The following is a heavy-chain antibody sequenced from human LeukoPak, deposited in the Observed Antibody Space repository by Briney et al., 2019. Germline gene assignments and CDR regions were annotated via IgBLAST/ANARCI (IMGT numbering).Heavy chain of an antibody. D-gene: IGHD3-10*01. CDR1: GYTFTSYG. J-gene: IGHJ5*02. CDR2: ISAYNGNT. CDR3: ARDYDYYGSGINWFDP. Sequence: ASVKASCKASGYTFTSYGISWVRQAPGQGLEWMGWISAYNGNTNYAQKLQGRVTMTTDTSTSTAYMELRSLRSDDTAVYYCARDYDYYGSGINWFDPWGQGTLVTVSS. V-gene: IGHV1-18*01.